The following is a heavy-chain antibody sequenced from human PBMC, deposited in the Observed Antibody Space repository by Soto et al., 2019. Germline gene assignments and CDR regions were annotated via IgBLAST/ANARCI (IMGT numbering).Heavy chain of an antibody. Sequence: PGGSLRLSCAASGFTFSNYAMTWVRQGPGKGLERVSGISGSGGRSYYADSVKGRFIISRDNSKSTLYLQMNSLRAEDTAVYYCAKAYFVWSSEQPYYFDYWGQGTLVTVSS. CDR3: AKAYFVWSSEQPYYFDY. CDR2: ISGSGGRS. J-gene: IGHJ4*02. V-gene: IGHV3-23*01. CDR1: GFTFSNYA. D-gene: IGHD3-16*01.